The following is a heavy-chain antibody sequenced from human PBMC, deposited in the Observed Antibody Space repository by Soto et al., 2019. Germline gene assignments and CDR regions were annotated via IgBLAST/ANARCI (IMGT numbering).Heavy chain of an antibody. CDR1: GFTFSSYG. D-gene: IGHD2-21*02. Sequence: RLSCAASGFTFSSYGMHWVRQAPGKGLEWVAVIWYDGSNKYYADSVKGRFTISRDNSKNTLYLQMNSLRAEDTAVYYCTSSPFMTILVTHWGQGTLVTVSS. J-gene: IGHJ4*02. CDR2: IWYDGSNK. V-gene: IGHV3-33*01. CDR3: TSSPFMTILVTH.